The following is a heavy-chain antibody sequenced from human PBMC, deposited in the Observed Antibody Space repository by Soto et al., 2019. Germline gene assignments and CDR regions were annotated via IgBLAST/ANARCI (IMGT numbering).Heavy chain of an antibody. Sequence: GESLKISCKGSGYSFTSYWIGWVRQMPGKGLEWMGNIYPGDSDTRYSPAFQGQVTISADKSISTAYLQWSSLKASDTAMYYCARSSTMIVVADFDYWGQGTLVTVSS. D-gene: IGHD3-22*01. CDR2: IYPGDSDT. CDR1: GYSFTSYW. V-gene: IGHV5-51*01. J-gene: IGHJ4*02. CDR3: ARSSTMIVVADFDY.